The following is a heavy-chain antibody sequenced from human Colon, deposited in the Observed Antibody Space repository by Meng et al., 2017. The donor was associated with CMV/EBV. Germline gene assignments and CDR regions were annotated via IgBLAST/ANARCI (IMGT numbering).Heavy chain of an antibody. V-gene: IGHV1-69*10. CDR2: IIPILGIA. D-gene: IGHD3-10*01. Sequence: GTFSSYAISWVRQAPGQGLEWMGGIIPILGIANYAQKFQGRVTITADKSTSTAYMELSSLRSEDTAVYYCARDRSITMVRGNWFDPWGQGTLVTVSS. CDR1: GTFSSYA. CDR3: ARDRSITMVRGNWFDP. J-gene: IGHJ5*02.